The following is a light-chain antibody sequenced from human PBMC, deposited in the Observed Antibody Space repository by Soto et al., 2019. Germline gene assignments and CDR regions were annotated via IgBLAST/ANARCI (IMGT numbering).Light chain of an antibody. CDR3: QQRATWPWT. CDR1: QSIVIY. Sequence: IVLTQSPATLSFSPGEEATLSCRASQSIVIYLAWYQQKSGQSPRLLIYDTSNRAPGIPDRFSGSASGTDFTLTISSLEPEDFAVYYCQQRATWPWTFGQGTTVEIK. CDR2: DTS. J-gene: IGKJ1*01. V-gene: IGKV3-11*01.